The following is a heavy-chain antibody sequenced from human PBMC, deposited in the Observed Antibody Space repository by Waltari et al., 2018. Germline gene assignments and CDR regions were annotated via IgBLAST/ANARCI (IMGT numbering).Heavy chain of an antibody. CDR2: VDPEDGET. CDR1: GYTFPDYY. D-gene: IGHD6-13*01. V-gene: IGHV1-69-2*01. CDR3: ATVSSSWYTVYYFDY. J-gene: IGHJ4*02. Sequence: EVQLVPSGAAVKKPGATVKISCKASGYTFPDYYMPWVQQAPGKGLEWMGRVDPEDGETIYAEKFQGRVTITADTSTDTAYMELSSLRSEDTAVYYCATVSSSWYTVYYFDYWGQGTLVTVSS.